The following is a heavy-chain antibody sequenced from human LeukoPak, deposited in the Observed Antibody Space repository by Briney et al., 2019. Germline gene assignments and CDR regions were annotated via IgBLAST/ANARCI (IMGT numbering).Heavy chain of an antibody. V-gene: IGHV3-33*01. J-gene: IGHJ4*02. CDR2: IWYDGSNK. Sequence: PGRSLRLSCAASGFTFSSYGVHWVRQAPGKGLEWVAVIWYDGSNKYYADSVKGRFTISRDNAKNSLYLQMNSLRAEDTAVYYCAREGIAAADDYWGQGTLVTVSS. CDR1: GFTFSSYG. CDR3: AREGIAAADDY. D-gene: IGHD6-13*01.